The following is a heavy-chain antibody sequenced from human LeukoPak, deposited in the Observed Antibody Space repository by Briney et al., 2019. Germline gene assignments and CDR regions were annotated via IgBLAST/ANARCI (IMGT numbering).Heavy chain of an antibody. CDR3: ATDSGYFDWLLLSY. D-gene: IGHD3-9*01. CDR1: GYTLTELS. Sequence: ASVKVSCKVSGYTLTELSMHWVRQAPGKGLEWMGGFDPEDGETIYAQKFQGRVTMTEDTSTDTAYMELSSLRSEDTAVYYCATDSGYFDWLLLSYWGQGTLVTVSS. J-gene: IGHJ4*02. CDR2: FDPEDGET. V-gene: IGHV1-24*01.